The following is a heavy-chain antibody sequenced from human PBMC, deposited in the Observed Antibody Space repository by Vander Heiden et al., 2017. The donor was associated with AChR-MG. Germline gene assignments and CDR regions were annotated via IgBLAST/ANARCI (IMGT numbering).Heavy chain of an antibody. CDR2: IYYSGST. Sequence: QLQLQESGPGLVKPSETLSLTCTVSGGSISSSSYYWGWIRQPPGKGLEWSGSIYYSGSTSYNPSRKSRVTISVDTSKNQFSLKLSSVTAADTAVYYCARYAYCGGDCYRYYYYYYGMDVWGQGTTVTVSS. D-gene: IGHD2-21*02. CDR1: GGSISSSSYY. V-gene: IGHV4-39*01. CDR3: ARYAYCGGDCYRYYYYYYGMDV. J-gene: IGHJ6*02.